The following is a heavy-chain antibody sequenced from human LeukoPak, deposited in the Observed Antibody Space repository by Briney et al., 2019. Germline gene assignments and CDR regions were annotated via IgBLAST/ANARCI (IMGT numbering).Heavy chain of an antibody. V-gene: IGHV3-21*01. CDR3: ARDSGSYGRYGGY. CDR1: GFTFSSYS. Sequence: PGGSLRLSCAASGFTFSSYSMNGVRQAPGKGLEGVSSISNSISYIYYADSVKGRFTISRDNAKNSLYLQMNSLRAEDTAVYYCARDSGSYGRYGGYWGQGTLVTVSS. J-gene: IGHJ4*02. CDR2: ISNSISYI. D-gene: IGHD5-18*01.